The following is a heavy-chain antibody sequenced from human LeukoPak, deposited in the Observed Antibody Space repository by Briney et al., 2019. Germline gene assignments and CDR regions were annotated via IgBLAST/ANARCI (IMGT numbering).Heavy chain of an antibody. J-gene: IGHJ3*02. CDR3: ARAGLSGSYYGAFDI. V-gene: IGHV3-66*02. D-gene: IGHD1-26*01. CDR2: IYSGGST. CDR1: GFTFSSYS. Sequence: GGSLRLSCAASGFTFSSYSMNWVRQAPGKGLEWVSVIYSGGSTYYADSVKGRFTISRDNSKNTLYLQMNSLRAEDTAVYYCARAGLSGSYYGAFDIWGQATMVTVSS.